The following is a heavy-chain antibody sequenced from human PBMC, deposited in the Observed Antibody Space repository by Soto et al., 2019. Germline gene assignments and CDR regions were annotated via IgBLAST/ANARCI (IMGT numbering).Heavy chain of an antibody. CDR3: ARGGRLLVGATTSGWAFDI. CDR1: GYTFTSYG. Sequence: ASVKVSCKASGYTFTSYGISWVRQAPGQRLEWMGWINAGNGNTKYSQKFQGRVTITGDTSASTAYMELSSLRSEDTAVYYCARGGRLLVGATTSGWAFDIWGQGTMVTVSS. J-gene: IGHJ3*02. V-gene: IGHV1-3*01. D-gene: IGHD1-26*01. CDR2: INAGNGNT.